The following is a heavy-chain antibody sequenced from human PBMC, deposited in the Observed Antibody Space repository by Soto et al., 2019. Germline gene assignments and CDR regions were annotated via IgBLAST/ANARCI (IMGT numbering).Heavy chain of an antibody. J-gene: IGHJ6*02. CDR2: IWYDGINK. Sequence: QVQLVESGGGVVQPGRSLRLSSAASGFTFSNNGMHWVRQAPGKGLEWVAVIWYDGINKYYADSVKGRFIISRDNSKNTVYLQMNSLIAEDTAVYYCARDRVQMVDGLDVWGQGTTVTVSS. D-gene: IGHD2-15*01. CDR1: GFTFSNNG. V-gene: IGHV3-33*01. CDR3: ARDRVQMVDGLDV.